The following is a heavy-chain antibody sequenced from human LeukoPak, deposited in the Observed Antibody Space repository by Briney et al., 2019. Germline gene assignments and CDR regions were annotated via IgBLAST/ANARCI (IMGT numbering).Heavy chain of an antibody. V-gene: IGHV3-43*02. D-gene: IGHD3-10*01. CDR3: AKDKVRGVPGCYGLDV. Sequence: GGSLRLSYVASGFLLDGYGMHWVRQVPGKGLEWVSLIIGDGGCTYYLDSVKGRFTISRDNNKKSVSLQMNSLRTEDTALYYCAKDKVRGVPGCYGLDVWGQGTTVTVFS. CDR2: IIGDGGCT. J-gene: IGHJ6*02. CDR1: GFLLDGYG.